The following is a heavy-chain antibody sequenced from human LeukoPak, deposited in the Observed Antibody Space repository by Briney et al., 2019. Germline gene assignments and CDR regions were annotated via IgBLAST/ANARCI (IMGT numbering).Heavy chain of an antibody. CDR3: ARDTRGESDY. J-gene: IGHJ4*01. V-gene: IGHV3-74*01. CDR1: GFTFSSYW. Sequence: PGGSLRLSCAASGFTFSSYWMHWVRQAPGKGLVWVSRINPDGSTTSYADSVKGRFTISRDNAKNSLYLQMNSLRAEDTAMYYCARDTRGESDYWGHGTLVTVSS. CDR2: INPDGSTT. D-gene: IGHD2-2*01.